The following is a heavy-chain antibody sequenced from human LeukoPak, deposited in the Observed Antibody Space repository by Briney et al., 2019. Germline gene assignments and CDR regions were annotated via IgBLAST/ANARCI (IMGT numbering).Heavy chain of an antibody. V-gene: IGHV3-21*01. Sequence: GGSLRLSCAASGFTFSRNSRNWVRQAPGKGLEWVSSICSRRSSIYYADSVKGRFTISRDNAKTSLYLQMTSLRAEDTAVYYCARETDEAFDIWGQGTMVTVSS. CDR2: ICSRRSSI. CDR3: ARETDEAFDI. CDR1: GFTFSRNS. J-gene: IGHJ3*02.